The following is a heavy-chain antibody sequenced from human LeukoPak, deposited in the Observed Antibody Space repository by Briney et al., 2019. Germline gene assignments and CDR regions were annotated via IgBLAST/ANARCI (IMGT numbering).Heavy chain of an antibody. J-gene: IGHJ4*02. CDR3: ARLGCDRACPHGALNW. CDR1: GFTFSGYW. V-gene: IGHV3-7*03. Sequence: GGSLRLSCAASGFTFSGYWMSWVRQAPGKGLEWVATVTQDGSEKYYVDSVKGRFTISRDNAKSSLFLQMNSLRAEDTAVYYCARLGCDRACPHGALNWWGQGTLVTVSS. CDR2: VTQDGSEK. D-gene: IGHD3/OR15-3a*01.